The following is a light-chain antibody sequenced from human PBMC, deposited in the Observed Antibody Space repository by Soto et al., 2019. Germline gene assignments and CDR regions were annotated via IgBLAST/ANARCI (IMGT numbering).Light chain of an antibody. Sequence: DIQMTQSPSTLSASVGDRVTISCRASQSISDWLAWYQQKPGKAPKLLIRKASSSESGVPSRFSGSGSGTEFTLTISSLQPDDFATYYCQQYNSYSMFGQGTKVEI. CDR3: QQYNSYSM. V-gene: IGKV1-5*03. CDR1: QSISDW. J-gene: IGKJ1*01. CDR2: KAS.